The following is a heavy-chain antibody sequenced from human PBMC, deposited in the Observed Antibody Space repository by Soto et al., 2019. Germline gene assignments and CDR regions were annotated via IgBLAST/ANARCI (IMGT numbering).Heavy chain of an antibody. V-gene: IGHV1-58*01. CDR2: IVVGSGNT. CDR1: GFTFTSSA. Sequence: AVKVSCKASGFTFTSSAVQWVRQARGQRLEWIGWIVVGSGNTNYAQKFQERVTITRDMSTSTAYMELSSLRSEDTAVYYCAADKGKKGLGGYYYYGMGVWGQATTVTVSS. J-gene: IGHJ6*02. CDR3: AADKGKKGLGGYYYYGMGV. D-gene: IGHD3-16*01.